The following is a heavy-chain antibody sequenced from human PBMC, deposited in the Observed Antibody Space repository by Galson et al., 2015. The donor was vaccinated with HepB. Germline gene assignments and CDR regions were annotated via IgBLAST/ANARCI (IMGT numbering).Heavy chain of an antibody. CDR2: ITYDESDK. Sequence: SLRLSCAASGFIFSNFGMHWVRQAPGKGLEWVAGITYDESDKYYADSVKGRFTVSRGNSKNTLYLEMNSLRPEDTAVYYCTSGKPPIIMGSTTGDFESWGQGTQVTVSS. J-gene: IGHJ4*02. V-gene: IGHV3-30*03. CDR1: GFIFSNFG. CDR3: TSGKPPIIMGSTTGDFES. D-gene: IGHD1-26*01.